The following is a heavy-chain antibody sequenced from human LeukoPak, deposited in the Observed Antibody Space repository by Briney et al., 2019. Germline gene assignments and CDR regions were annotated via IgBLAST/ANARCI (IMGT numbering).Heavy chain of an antibody. Sequence: GGSLRLSCTASGFTFSNYAMSWVRQAPGNGLEWVSADSGSGGRTDHADSVKGRFTVSRDNSKNTVSLQMNSLRAEDTAIYFCAKHKENYGDSCLDDNWGQGTLVTVSS. J-gene: IGHJ4*02. CDR3: AKHKENYGDSCLDDN. D-gene: IGHD4-17*01. CDR2: DSGSGGRT. CDR1: GFTFSNYA. V-gene: IGHV3-23*01.